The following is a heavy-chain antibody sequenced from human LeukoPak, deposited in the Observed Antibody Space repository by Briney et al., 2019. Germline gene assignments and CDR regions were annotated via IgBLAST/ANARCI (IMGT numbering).Heavy chain of an antibody. CDR2: TYYRSKGYF. V-gene: IGHV6-1*01. Sequence: SQTLSLTCAISGDSVSRNTAGWNWIRQSPSRGLEWLGRTYYRSKGYFDFAPSVRNQITINQDTSKNSFSLQLNLFIPEDTAVYYCARGGLISLDNTPLCAVDMWGQGTLVSGSS. D-gene: IGHD1-1*01. CDR1: GDSVSRNTAG. CDR3: ARGGLISLDNTPLCAVDM. J-gene: IGHJ3*02.